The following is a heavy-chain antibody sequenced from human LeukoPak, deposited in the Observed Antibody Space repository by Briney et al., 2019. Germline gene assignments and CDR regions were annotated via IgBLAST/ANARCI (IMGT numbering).Heavy chain of an antibody. CDR1: GYTFTSYG. CDR3: ARKEAVAGLFDY. V-gene: IGHV1-18*01. D-gene: IGHD6-19*01. Sequence: ASVKVSCKASGYTFTSYGIGWVRQAPGQGLEWMGWISAYNGNTNYAQKLQGRVTMTTDTSTSTAYMELRSLRSDDTAVYYCARKEAVAGLFDYWGQGSLVTVSS. CDR2: ISAYNGNT. J-gene: IGHJ4*02.